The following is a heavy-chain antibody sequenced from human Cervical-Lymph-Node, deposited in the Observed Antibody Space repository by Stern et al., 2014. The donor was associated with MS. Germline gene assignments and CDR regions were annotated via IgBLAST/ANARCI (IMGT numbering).Heavy chain of an antibody. D-gene: IGHD1-26*01. V-gene: IGHV4-59*08. CDR1: GASISTFY. CDR2: ISYSGNT. J-gene: IGHJ4*02. Sequence: QLQLQESGPGLVKPSETLSLTCTVSGASISTFYWSWIRQAPGKGLEWIGHISYSGNTNYNPSLKSRSTISRAPSKTHFSLTMTSVTAADTAVYYCSADSSGKRWFRWGQGTLVAVSS. CDR3: SADSSGKRWFR.